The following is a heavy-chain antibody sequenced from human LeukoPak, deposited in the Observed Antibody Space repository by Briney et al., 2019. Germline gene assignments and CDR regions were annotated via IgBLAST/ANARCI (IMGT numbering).Heavy chain of an antibody. V-gene: IGHV1-2*02. CDR3: ARDVRPGRDGYNSFDY. Sequence: GASVKVSCKASGYTFTGYYMHWVRQAPGQGLEWMGWINPNSGGTNYAQKFQGRVTMTRDTSISTAYMELSRLRSDDTAVYYCARDVRPGRDGYNSFDYWGQGILVTVSS. CDR2: INPNSGGT. D-gene: IGHD5-24*01. CDR1: GYTFTGYY. J-gene: IGHJ4*02.